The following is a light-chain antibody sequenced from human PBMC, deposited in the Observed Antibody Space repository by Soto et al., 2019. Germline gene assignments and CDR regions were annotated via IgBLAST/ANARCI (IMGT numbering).Light chain of an antibody. CDR2: DVS. CDR1: SSDVGGYNY. Sequence: QSALTHPASVSGSPGQSITISCTGTSSDVGGYNYVSWYHQHPGKAPKLMIYDVSNRPSGVSNRFSGSKSGNTASLTISGLQAEDEADYYCSSYTSSSTLVFGGGTQLTVL. V-gene: IGLV2-14*01. J-gene: IGLJ2*01. CDR3: SSYTSSSTLV.